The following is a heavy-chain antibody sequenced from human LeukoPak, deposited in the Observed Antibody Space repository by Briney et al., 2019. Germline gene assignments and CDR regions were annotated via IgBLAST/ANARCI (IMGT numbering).Heavy chain of an antibody. CDR1: GFHLSNAL. Sequence: SGGSLRLPCEAFGFHLSNALMRWGRQAAGKGLEWIGGIKSKTDRGTTDYAAPVKGRFTISRDDSTATLYLQLNSLKTEDTAIYYCTTDPRNGYYFDYWGQGTLVTVSS. J-gene: IGHJ4*02. D-gene: IGHD1-1*01. CDR3: TTDPRNGYYFDY. V-gene: IGHV3-15*01. CDR2: IKSKTDRGTT.